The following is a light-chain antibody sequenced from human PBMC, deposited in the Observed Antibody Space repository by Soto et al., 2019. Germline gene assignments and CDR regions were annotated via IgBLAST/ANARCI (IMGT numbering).Light chain of an antibody. J-gene: IGKJ1*01. V-gene: IGKV3-11*01. Sequence: PGERATLTCRASPSVTNYIAWYQQRPGQAPRLLIYDASNRATGVPARFSGSRSGTDFTLTISDLEPADFGLYYCQQRLNWPPGFGQGTKVEIK. CDR3: QQRLNWPPG. CDR2: DAS. CDR1: PSVTNY.